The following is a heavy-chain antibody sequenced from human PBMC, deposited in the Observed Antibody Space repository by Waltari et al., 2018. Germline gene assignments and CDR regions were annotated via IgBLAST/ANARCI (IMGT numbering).Heavy chain of an antibody. J-gene: IGHJ4*02. V-gene: IGHV4-4*07. D-gene: IGHD3-3*01. CDR3: ARDPKRSGYYDY. CDR2: IYSSGST. CDR1: NDSISTYY. Sequence: QVWLQESGPGLVKPSQTLSLTCTVSNDSISTYYWSWIRQPAGKGLEWIGRIYSSGSTNYNPSIKSRVTMSIDTSKNQFSLKLSSVTAADTAVYYCARDPKRSGYYDYWGQGTLVSVSS.